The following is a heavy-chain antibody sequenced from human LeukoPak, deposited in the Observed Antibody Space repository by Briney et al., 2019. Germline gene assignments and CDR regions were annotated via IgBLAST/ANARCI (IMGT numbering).Heavy chain of an antibody. Sequence: GGSLRLSCAASGFTFSSYWMHWVRQAPGKGLVWVSRINSDGSSTSYADSVKGRFTISRDNAKNTLYLQMNSLRAEDTAVYYCARGQAQQWLVSPWNYYYMDVWGKGTTVTISS. CDR3: ARGQAQQWLVSPWNYYYMDV. D-gene: IGHD6-19*01. J-gene: IGHJ6*03. CDR1: GFTFSSYW. CDR2: INSDGSST. V-gene: IGHV3-74*01.